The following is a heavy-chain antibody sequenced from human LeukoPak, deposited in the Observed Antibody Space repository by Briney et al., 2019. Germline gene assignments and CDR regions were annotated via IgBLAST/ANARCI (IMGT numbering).Heavy chain of an antibody. V-gene: IGHV3-48*04. CDR1: GFTFSSYS. J-gene: IGHJ6*03. Sequence: GGSLGLSCAASGFTFSSYSMNWVRQAPGKGLEWVSYISSSSSTIYYADSVKGRFTISRDNAKNSLYLQMNSLRAEDTAVYYCARGHVLRFLEWPYMDVWGKRTMVTVSS. D-gene: IGHD3-3*01. CDR3: ARGHVLRFLEWPYMDV. CDR2: ISSSSSTI.